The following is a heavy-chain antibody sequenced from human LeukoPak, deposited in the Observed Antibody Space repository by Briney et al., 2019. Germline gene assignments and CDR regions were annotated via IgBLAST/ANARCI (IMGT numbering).Heavy chain of an antibody. CDR1: GGSFSGYY. Sequence: PSDTLSLTCTVYGGSFSGYYWSWIRQPPGKGLEWIGEINHSGSTNYNPSLKSRVTISVDKSKNPFSLKLSTVTAADTAVYYCARGSTITLTLYLDFDYWGQVTLVTVSS. CDR2: INHSGST. D-gene: IGHD4/OR15-4a*01. CDR3: ARGSTITLTLYLDFDY. J-gene: IGHJ4*02. V-gene: IGHV4-34*01.